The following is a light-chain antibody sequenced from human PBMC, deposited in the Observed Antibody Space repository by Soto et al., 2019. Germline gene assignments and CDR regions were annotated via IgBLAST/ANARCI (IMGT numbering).Light chain of an antibody. CDR2: GAS. CDR3: QQYSRAPLT. Sequence: EIVVTQSPATLSLSPGERATLSCRASQSVTDNYLAWYQQKPGQAPRLVISGASSRTSGIPDRFSASGSGTDFTLTISRLEPEDFAVYYCQQYSRAPLTFGQGTKVEIK. V-gene: IGKV3-20*01. J-gene: IGKJ1*01. CDR1: QSVTDNY.